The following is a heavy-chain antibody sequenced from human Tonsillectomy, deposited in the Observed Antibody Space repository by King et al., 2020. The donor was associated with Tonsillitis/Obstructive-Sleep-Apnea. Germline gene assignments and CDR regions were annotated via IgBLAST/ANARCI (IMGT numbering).Heavy chain of an antibody. CDR3: ARDGYCSGGGCNNWFDP. V-gene: IGHV1-2*02. CDR2: INPNSGGT. D-gene: IGHD2-15*01. J-gene: IGHJ5*02. Sequence: QLVQSGAEVKKPGASVKVSCKASGYTFTGYYMHWVRQAPGQGLEWMGWINPNSGGTNYAQKFQGRVTMTRDTSISTAYMALSRLRSDDTAVYYCARDGYCSGGGCNNWFDPWGQGTLVTVSS. CDR1: GYTFTGYY.